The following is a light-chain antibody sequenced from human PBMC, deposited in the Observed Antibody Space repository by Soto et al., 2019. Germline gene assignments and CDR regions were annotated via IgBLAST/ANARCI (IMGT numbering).Light chain of an antibody. Sequence: QSVLTQPPSASWTPGQRVTISCSGGSSKIGTNAVNWYQRLPGTAPKLLIYNNNQRPSGVPDRFSGSKSGTSASLAISGLQSEDEADYYCAAWDDSLNGDGFGTGTKVTVL. CDR2: NNN. CDR3: AAWDDSLNGDG. V-gene: IGLV1-44*01. J-gene: IGLJ1*01. CDR1: SSKIGTNA.